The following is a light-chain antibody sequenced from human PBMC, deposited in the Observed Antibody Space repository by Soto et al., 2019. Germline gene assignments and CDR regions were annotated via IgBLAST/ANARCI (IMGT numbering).Light chain of an antibody. V-gene: IGKV3-15*01. CDR1: QSVNSN. Sequence: ETVMTQSPATLSVPPGERATLSCRASQSVNSNLAWYQQKLGQAPRVLIYGASTRATGIPARFSGSGSGTEFILTISSLQSEDFAVYYCQHYNTWPWTFGQGTKVDI. CDR3: QHYNTWPWT. CDR2: GAS. J-gene: IGKJ1*01.